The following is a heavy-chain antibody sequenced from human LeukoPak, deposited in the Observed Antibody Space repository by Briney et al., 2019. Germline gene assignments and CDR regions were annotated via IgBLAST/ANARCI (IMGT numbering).Heavy chain of an antibody. V-gene: IGHV3-30*02. CDR1: GFTFSSYG. J-gene: IGHJ6*02. Sequence: GGSLRLSCAASGFTFSSYGMHWVRQAPGKGLEWVAFIRYDGSNKYYADSVKGRFTISRDNSKNTLYLQMNSLRAEDTDVYYCAKDNSVSSSWYPLGMDVWGQGTTVTVSS. CDR3: AKDNSVSSSWYPLGMDV. CDR2: IRYDGSNK. D-gene: IGHD6-13*01.